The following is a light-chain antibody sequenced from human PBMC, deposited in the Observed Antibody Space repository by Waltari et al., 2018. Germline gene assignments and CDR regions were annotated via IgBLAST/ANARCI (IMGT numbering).Light chain of an antibody. J-gene: IGKJ2*01. CDR2: DAS. CDR3: QQYDTWPPYT. CDR1: QRISSH. Sequence: IVMTQSPATLSVSPGERATLSCRASQRISSHLAWYQQKPGQAPRLLIYDASTRATDIPARFSGSGSGTEFTLTINSLQSEDIAVYYCQQYDTWPPYTFGQGTKLEIK. V-gene: IGKV3-15*01.